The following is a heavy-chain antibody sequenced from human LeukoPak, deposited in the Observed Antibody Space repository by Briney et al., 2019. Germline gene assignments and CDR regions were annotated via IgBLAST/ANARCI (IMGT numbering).Heavy chain of an antibody. D-gene: IGHD1-26*01. CDR1: GGSISSHY. CDR3: ARDGCCGGSGCYFGY. CDR2: VHYTGIT. Sequence: SETLSLTCTVSGGSISSHYWSWIRQPPGKGLEWIGYVHYTGITKYNPSLKSRVTISVDTSENQFSLRLSSVTAADTAVYYCARDGCCGGSGCYFGYWGQGALVTVSS. J-gene: IGHJ4*02. V-gene: IGHV4-59*11.